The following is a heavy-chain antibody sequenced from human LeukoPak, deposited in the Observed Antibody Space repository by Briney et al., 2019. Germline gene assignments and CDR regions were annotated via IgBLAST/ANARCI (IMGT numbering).Heavy chain of an antibody. CDR1: GFTVSSNY. D-gene: IGHD6-19*01. V-gene: IGHV3-53*01. J-gene: IGHJ4*02. CDR2: IYSGGST. CDR3: ARLGEWLPEDY. Sequence: GGSLRLSCAASGFTVSSNYMSWVRQAPGKGLEWVSVIYSGGSTYYADSVKGRFTISRDNSKNTLYLQMNSLRAEDTAVYYCARLGEWLPEDYWGQGTLVTVSS.